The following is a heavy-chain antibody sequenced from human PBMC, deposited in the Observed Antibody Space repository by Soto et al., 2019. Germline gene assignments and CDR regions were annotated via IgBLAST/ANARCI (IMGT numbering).Heavy chain of an antibody. CDR3: ARMGYFDSSGYYFDL. J-gene: IGHJ2*01. CDR2: AHYSGTT. Sequence: PSETLSLTCTVSRGSMSTYFWSWIRQPSGKGLEWIGYAHYSGTTNYNPSLKSRITISLDTSKNRFSLKLNSVTAADTAVYYCARMGYFDSSGYYFDLWGRGTLVTVSS. D-gene: IGHD3-22*01. V-gene: IGHV4-59*01. CDR1: RGSMSTYF.